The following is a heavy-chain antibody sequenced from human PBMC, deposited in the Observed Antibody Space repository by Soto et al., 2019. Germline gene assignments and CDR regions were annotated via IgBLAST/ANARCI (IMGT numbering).Heavy chain of an antibody. CDR1: GFTFDAYA. V-gene: IGHV3-43D*04. J-gene: IGHJ5*02. Sequence: LSCAASGFTFDAYAMHWVRQAPGEGLEWVSLISWDGATTFYAASVKGRFTVSRDNSKNSLYLQMNSLRAEDTALYYCARDAPRYCSSSSCSTGFDPWGQGTLVTVSS. D-gene: IGHD2-15*01. CDR2: ISWDGATT. CDR3: ARDAPRYCSSSSCSTGFDP.